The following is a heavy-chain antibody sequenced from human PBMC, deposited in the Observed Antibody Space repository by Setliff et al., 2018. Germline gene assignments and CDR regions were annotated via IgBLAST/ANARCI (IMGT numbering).Heavy chain of an antibody. CDR3: ARVGDGYRAGIDY. J-gene: IGHJ4*02. Sequence: SETLSLTCGASGGSFSDYYWSWIRQTPGKGLEWIGEINHSGSTKCNPSLKSRVTLSVDTPKNQFSLELTSVTAADAAVYYCARVGDGYRAGIDYWGQGTLVTVSS. D-gene: IGHD5-12*01. V-gene: IGHV4-34*01. CDR1: GGSFSDYY. CDR2: INHSGST.